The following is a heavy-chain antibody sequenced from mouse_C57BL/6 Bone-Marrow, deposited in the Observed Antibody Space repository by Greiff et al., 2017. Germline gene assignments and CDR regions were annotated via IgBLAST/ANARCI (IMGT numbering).Heavy chain of an antibody. CDR3: TRDQGGEPSMDY. CDR2: ISSGGDYI. CDR1: GFTFSSYA. J-gene: IGHJ4*01. Sequence: EVQGVESGEGLVKPGGSLKLSCAASGFTFSSYAMSWVRQTPEQRLEWVAYISSGGDYIYYADTVKGRFTISRDNARNTLYLQLSSLKSEDTAMYYCTRDQGGEPSMDYWGQGTSVTVSS. V-gene: IGHV5-9-1*02. D-gene: IGHD3-2*02.